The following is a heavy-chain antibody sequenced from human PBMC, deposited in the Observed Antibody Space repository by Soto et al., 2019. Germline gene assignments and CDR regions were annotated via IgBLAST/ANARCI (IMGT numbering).Heavy chain of an antibody. J-gene: IGHJ4*02. CDR2: ISSGGGDT. Sequence: GGSLRLSCSASGFTFSNYAMHWVRQTPEKGLEYVSAISSGGGDTYYADSVRGRFTISRDNSKNTLYLQMSSLRAEDTALYYCVMALKLGSSSSWYENWGQGTPVTVSS. D-gene: IGHD6-13*01. V-gene: IGHV3-64D*08. CDR1: GFTFSNYA. CDR3: VMALKLGSSSSWYEN.